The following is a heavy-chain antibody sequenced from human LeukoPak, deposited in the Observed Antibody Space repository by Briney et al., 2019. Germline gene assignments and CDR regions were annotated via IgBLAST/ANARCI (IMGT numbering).Heavy chain of an antibody. CDR1: GFTFSSYS. CDR2: ISGNKNYI. Sequence: PGGSLRLSCVASGFTFSSYSMNWVRQALGKGLEWVSSISGNKNYIYYADSVGGRFTISRDNARDSLFLQMDSLRAEDTGVYYCARDPHNPGPIDYWGQGTLVTVSS. V-gene: IGHV3-21*01. CDR3: ARDPHNPGPIDY. J-gene: IGHJ4*02.